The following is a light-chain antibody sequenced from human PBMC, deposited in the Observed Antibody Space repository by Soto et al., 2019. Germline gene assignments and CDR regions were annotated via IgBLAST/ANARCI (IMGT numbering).Light chain of an antibody. CDR1: QDISNY. Sequence: DIQMTQSPSSLSASVGDRVTITCQASQDISNYLNWYQQKPGKAPKLLIYDASNLETGVPSRFSGSGSGTSFTFTITSLQPKDIATNYYQQDDNFPPPPFTFGPGTKVDIK. CDR2: DAS. J-gene: IGKJ3*01. CDR3: QQDDNFPPPPFT. V-gene: IGKV1-33*01.